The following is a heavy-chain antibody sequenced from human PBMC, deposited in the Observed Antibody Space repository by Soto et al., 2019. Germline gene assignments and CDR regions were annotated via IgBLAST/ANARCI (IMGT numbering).Heavy chain of an antibody. CDR3: AKLYSSSSGFDY. Sequence: HPGGSLRLSCAASGFTFSSYAMHWVRQAPGKGLEWVAVISYDGSNKYYADSVKGRFTISRDNSKNTLYLQMNSLRAEDTAVYYCAKLYSSSSGFDYWGQGTLVTAPQ. CDR2: ISYDGSNK. V-gene: IGHV3-30-3*02. D-gene: IGHD6-6*01. J-gene: IGHJ4*02. CDR1: GFTFSSYA.